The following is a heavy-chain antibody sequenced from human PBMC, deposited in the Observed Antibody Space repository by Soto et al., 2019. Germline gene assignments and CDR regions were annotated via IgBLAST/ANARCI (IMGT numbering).Heavy chain of an antibody. D-gene: IGHD2-2*01. CDR3: ARDSVAVSAAMEFDP. J-gene: IGHJ5*02. V-gene: IGHV3-7*01. Sequence: GGSLRLSCGASGFMFSRYWMSWVRQAPGKGLEWVANINQDGSEKYYVDSVKGRFTISRDNAENSLYLQMNSLRVEDTAVYYCARDSVAVSAAMEFDPWGQGALVTVSS. CDR1: GFMFSRYW. CDR2: INQDGSEK.